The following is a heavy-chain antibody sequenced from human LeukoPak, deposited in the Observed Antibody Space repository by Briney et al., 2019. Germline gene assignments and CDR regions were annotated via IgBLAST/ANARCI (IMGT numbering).Heavy chain of an antibody. CDR2: ISSSSSYI. CDR1: GFTFSSYS. CDR3: ARGGIVDTAMGPFDY. J-gene: IGHJ4*02. Sequence: GGSLRLSCAASGFTFSSYSMNWVRQAPGKGLEWVSSISSSSSYIYYADSVKGRFTISRDNAKNSLYLQMNSLRAEDTAVYYCARGGIVDTAMGPFDYWGQGTLVTVSS. D-gene: IGHD5-18*01. V-gene: IGHV3-21*01.